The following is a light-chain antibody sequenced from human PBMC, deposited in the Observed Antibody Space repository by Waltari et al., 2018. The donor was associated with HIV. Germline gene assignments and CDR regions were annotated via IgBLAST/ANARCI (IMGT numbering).Light chain of an antibody. CDR3: QQYNNWPPIFT. CDR2: GAS. Sequence: EIVMTQSPATLSVSPGERATLSCRASQSVSSNLAWYQQRPGQAPRLLIYGASTRATGVPARFSGNGSGTEFTLTISSLQSEDFAVYYCQQYNNWPPIFTFGPGTKVDIK. CDR1: QSVSSN. V-gene: IGKV3-15*01. J-gene: IGKJ3*01.